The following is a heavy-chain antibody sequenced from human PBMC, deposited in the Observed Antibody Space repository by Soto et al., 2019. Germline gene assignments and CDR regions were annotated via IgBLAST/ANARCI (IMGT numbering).Heavy chain of an antibody. V-gene: IGHV3-33*01. CDR3: ARDPGGHDYGDYADYYYYGMDV. D-gene: IGHD4-17*01. Sequence: GGSLRLSCAASGFTFSSYGMHWVRQAPGKGLEWVAVIWYDGSNKYYADSVKGRFTISRDNSKNTLYLQMNSLRAEDTAVYYCARDPGGHDYGDYADYYYYGMDVWGQGTTVTVSS. CDR2: IWYDGSNK. J-gene: IGHJ6*02. CDR1: GFTFSSYG.